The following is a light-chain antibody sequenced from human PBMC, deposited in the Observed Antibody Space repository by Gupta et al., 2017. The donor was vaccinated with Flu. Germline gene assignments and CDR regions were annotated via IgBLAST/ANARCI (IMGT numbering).Light chain of an antibody. CDR1: RSNLGGNS. CDR3: AAWDDNLNGHVV. J-gene: IGLJ2*01. V-gene: IGLV1-44*01. CDR2: NTD. Sequence: QSVLTQPPSASGAPGQRVTISCSGSRSNLGGNSVNWYQQFPGAATKLLFQNTDLRPSGVPYRFSGSKSGTSASLAIRDLQSEDEADYYCAAWDDNLNGHVVFGAGTKLTVL.